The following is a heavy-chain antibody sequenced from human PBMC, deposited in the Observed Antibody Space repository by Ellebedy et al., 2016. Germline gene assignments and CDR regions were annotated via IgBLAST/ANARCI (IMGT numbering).Heavy chain of an antibody. V-gene: IGHV1-69*13. J-gene: IGHJ4*02. CDR3: ARVGCSSPSCPDFDF. D-gene: IGHD2-2*01. CDR1: GGTFSNYA. CDR2: IIPVFGTT. Sequence: SVKVSCXTSGGTFSNYAISWVRQAPGQGLEWMGGIIPVFGTTNYAQKFQGRLTITADESTRTAYMELNSLRSEDTDVYYCARVGCSSPSCPDFDFWGQGTLVTVSS.